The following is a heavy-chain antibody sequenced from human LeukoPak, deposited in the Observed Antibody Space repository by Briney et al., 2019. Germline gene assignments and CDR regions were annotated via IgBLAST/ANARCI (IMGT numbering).Heavy chain of an antibody. CDR1: GFTFSGSA. CDR2: IRSKANSYAT. Sequence: PGGSLRLSCAASGFTFSGSAMHWVRQASGKGLEWVGRIRSKANSYATAYAASVKDRFTISRDDSKNTAYLQMNSLKTEDTAVYYCFNANYGGNNDYWGQGTLVTVSS. CDR3: FNANYGGNNDY. J-gene: IGHJ4*02. D-gene: IGHD4-23*01. V-gene: IGHV3-73*01.